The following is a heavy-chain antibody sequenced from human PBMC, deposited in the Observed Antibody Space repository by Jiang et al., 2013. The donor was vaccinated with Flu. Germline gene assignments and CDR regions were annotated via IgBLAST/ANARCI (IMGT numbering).Heavy chain of an antibody. J-gene: IGHJ4*02. CDR3: ARQSTGWYFDY. Sequence: GSGLVKPSETLSLTCTVSGGSISSSSYYWGWIRQPPGNGLEWIGSIYYSGSTYYNPSLKSRVTISVDTSKNQFSLKLSSVTAADAAVYYCARQSTGWYFDYVGPGNPGHRLL. D-gene: IGHD5/OR15-5a*01. CDR1: GGSISSSSYY. V-gene: IGHV4-39*01. CDR2: IYYSGST.